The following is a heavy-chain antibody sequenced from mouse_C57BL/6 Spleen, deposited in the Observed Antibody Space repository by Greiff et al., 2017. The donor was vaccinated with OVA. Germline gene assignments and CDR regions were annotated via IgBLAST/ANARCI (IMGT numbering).Heavy chain of an antibody. CDR1: GFTFSSYA. J-gene: IGHJ1*03. CDR2: ISSGGDYI. Sequence: DVMLVESGEGLVKPGGSLKLSCAASGFTFSSYAMSWVRQTPEKRLEWVAYISSGGDYIYYADTVKGRFTISRDNARNTLYLQMSSLKSEDTAMYYCTRDSRYYGRSYLYFDVWGTGTTVTGSS. V-gene: IGHV5-9-1*02. CDR3: TRDSRYYGRSYLYFDV. D-gene: IGHD1-1*01.